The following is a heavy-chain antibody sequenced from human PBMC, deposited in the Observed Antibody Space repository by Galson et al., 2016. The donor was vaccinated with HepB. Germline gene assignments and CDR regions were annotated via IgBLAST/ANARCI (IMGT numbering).Heavy chain of an antibody. CDR2: IYSGGAT. V-gene: IGHV3-53*01. D-gene: IGHD3-10*01. J-gene: IGHJ4*02. CDR3: ARQPDYGAGSSYPYYFDY. CDR1: GFTVKNNY. Sequence: SLRLSCAASGFTVKNNYMNWVRQVPGKGLGWVSVIYSGGATDYAGSVKGRFTISRDNSQNTLFLQMNGLRAEDTAVYYCARQPDYGAGSSYPYYFDYWGQGTLGTVSS.